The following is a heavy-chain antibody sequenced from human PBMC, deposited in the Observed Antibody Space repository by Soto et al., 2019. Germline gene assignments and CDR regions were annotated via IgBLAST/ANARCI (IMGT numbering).Heavy chain of an antibody. V-gene: IGHV4-34*01. J-gene: IGHJ5*02. CDR1: GGSFSGYY. CDR3: ARGLGDIVVVVAATHFNWFDP. D-gene: IGHD2-15*01. CDR2: INHSGST. Sequence: QVQLQQWGAGLLKPSETLSLTCAVYGGSFSGYYWSWIRQPPGKGLEWLGEINHSGSTNYNTSLKSRVTISVDTSKNQFSLKLSSVTAADTAVYYCARGLGDIVVVVAATHFNWFDPWGQGTLVTVSS.